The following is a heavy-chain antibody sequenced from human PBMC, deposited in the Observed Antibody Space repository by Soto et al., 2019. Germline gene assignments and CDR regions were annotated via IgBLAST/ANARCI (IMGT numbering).Heavy chain of an antibody. V-gene: IGHV3-23*01. CDR3: AKDYDFWSGPLDY. J-gene: IGHJ4*02. CDR2: ISGSGGST. CDR1: GFTFSSDA. D-gene: IGHD3-3*01. Sequence: GGSLRLSCAASGFTFSSDAMSWVRQAPGKGLEWVSAISGSGGSTYYADSVKGRFTISRDNSKNTLYLQMNSLRAEDTAVYYCAKDYDFWSGPLDYWGQGTLVTVSS.